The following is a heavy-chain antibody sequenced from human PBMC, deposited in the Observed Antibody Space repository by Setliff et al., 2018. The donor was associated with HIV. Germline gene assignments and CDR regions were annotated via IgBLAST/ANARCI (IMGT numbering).Heavy chain of an antibody. J-gene: IGHJ4*02. CDR3: ARDLRNWSGGNLDS. D-gene: IGHD1-26*01. Sequence: AGSLRLSCAASGFSISSHSMNWVRQAPGRGLEWVSSITSTSTYIYYGDSVKGRFTISRDNAKNSLYLQMNSLRAEDTAVYYCARDLRNWSGGNLDSWGQGILVTVSS. V-gene: IGHV3-21*01. CDR1: GFSISSHS. CDR2: ITSTSTYI.